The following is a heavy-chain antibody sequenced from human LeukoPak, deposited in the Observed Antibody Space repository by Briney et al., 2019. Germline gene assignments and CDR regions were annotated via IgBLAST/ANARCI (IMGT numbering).Heavy chain of an antibody. CDR3: ARVCGSATNYRLCGFDV. CDR1: GGSINKYF. D-gene: IGHD3-10*01. V-gene: IGHV4-4*07. Sequence: SETLSLTCIVSGGSINKYFWNWIRQPAGKGLEWIGRIDSVGTSNYNPSLRGRVTVSVDTSKSHFSLEVTSMTAADTAMYYCARVCGSATNYRLCGFDVWGQGTVVTVSS. CDR2: IDSVGTS. J-gene: IGHJ3*01.